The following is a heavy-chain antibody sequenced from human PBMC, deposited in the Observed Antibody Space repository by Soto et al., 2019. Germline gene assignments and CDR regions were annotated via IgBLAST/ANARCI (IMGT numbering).Heavy chain of an antibody. D-gene: IGHD3-22*01. CDR2: IIPIIGII. J-gene: IGHJ5*02. CDR1: GGTFSTYT. CDR3: AGDPDSHYNDSHASSYP. V-gene: IGHV1-69*04. Sequence: SVKVSCKASGGTFSTYTITWVRQAPGQGLEWMGRIIPIIGIINYAQKFQGRVTITADKFTGTAYMELTRLRSDDTAVYYCAGDPDSHYNDSHASSYPWGQGTLVT.